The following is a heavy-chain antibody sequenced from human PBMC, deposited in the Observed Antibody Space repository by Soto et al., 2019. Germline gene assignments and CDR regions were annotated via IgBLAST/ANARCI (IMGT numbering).Heavy chain of an antibody. Sequence: PGGSLRLSCTASGFTFSTYSMNWVRQAPGKGLEWISYISPSSSSIYYADSVKGRFTISRDNAKNSLYLQMNSLRAEDTAVYYCAKCPVKWSGQNWFDPWGQGTLVTVSS. V-gene: IGHV3-48*01. CDR1: GFTFSTYS. CDR3: AKCPVKWSGQNWFDP. D-gene: IGHD3-3*01. CDR2: ISPSSSSI. J-gene: IGHJ5*02.